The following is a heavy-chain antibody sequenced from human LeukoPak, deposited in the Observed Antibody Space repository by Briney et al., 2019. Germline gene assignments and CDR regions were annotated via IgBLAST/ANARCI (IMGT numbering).Heavy chain of an antibody. CDR2: IYTTGST. D-gene: IGHD5-24*01. Sequence: SETVSLTCCVCGSFNGTYYWSWIRQPAGKGREGIGYIYTTGSTHYTPSLKSRVTMSLDTSKNQFSLRLSSVTAADTAVFYCARHRAEMATITDDAFDMWGQGTMVTVSS. CDR3: ARHRAEMATITDDAFDM. J-gene: IGHJ3*02. V-gene: IGHV4-4*09. CDR1: GSFNGTYY.